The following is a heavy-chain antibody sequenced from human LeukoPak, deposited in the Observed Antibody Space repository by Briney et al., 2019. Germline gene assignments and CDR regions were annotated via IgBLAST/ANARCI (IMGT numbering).Heavy chain of an antibody. V-gene: IGHV3-21*01. CDR3: ARPYCSGATCYSPPDY. CDR2: ISSSSYI. D-gene: IGHD2-15*01. CDR1: GFTFSSYS. J-gene: IGHJ4*02. Sequence: GGSLRLSCAASGFTFSSYSMNWVRQAPGKGLGWVSSISSSSYIYYADSVKGRFTISRDNTKNSFNLQMSSLRAEDTAVYYCARPYCSGATCYSPPDYWGQGTLVTVSS.